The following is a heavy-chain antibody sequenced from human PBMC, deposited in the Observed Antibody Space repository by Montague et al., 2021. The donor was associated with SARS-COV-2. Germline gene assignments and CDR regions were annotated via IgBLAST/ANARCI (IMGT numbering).Heavy chain of an antibody. V-gene: IGHV2-5*01. D-gene: IGHD3-9*01. CDR3: AHLIRYYDIFTGIPFDD. CDR2: IYSNGDK. J-gene: IGHJ4*02. CDR1: GLSLSTPNVG. Sequence: PAMVKPTQTLTLTCTFSGLSLSTPNVGVAWIRQPPGKALEWLAVIYSNGDKRYSPSLQRRLTITKDTSRNQVVLSLTNVDPLDTATYYCAHLIRYYDIFTGIPFDDWGQGTQVTVSS.